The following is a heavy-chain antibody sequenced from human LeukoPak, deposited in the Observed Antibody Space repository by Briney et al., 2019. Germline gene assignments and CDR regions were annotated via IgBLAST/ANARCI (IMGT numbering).Heavy chain of an antibody. V-gene: IGHV3-66*01. CDR3: ARAYCTGGTCYDDAFDL. Sequence: GGPLRLSCEASGFTVSSNHMNWVRQVPGKGLEWVSITYKGGSTYYADSVKGRFTSSRDKSKNKVFLQMSSLRLEDTSVYHCARAYCTGGTCYDDAFDLWGQGTLVTVSS. CDR2: TYKGGST. CDR1: GFTVSSNH. J-gene: IGHJ3*01. D-gene: IGHD2-15*01.